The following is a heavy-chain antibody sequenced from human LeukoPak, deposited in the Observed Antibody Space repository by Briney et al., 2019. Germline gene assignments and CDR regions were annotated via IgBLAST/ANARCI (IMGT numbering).Heavy chain of an antibody. CDR2: IKEDRTAK. CDR3: TRDSGYNAFDI. V-gene: IGHV3-7*01. D-gene: IGHD5-12*01. J-gene: IGHJ3*02. CDR1: GFTFTW. Sequence: PGGSLRLSCAASGFTFTWMAWVRQAPGKGLEWVGNIKEDRTAKNYVVSVRGRFTISRDNAKNSLYLQMNSLRGEDTAVYYCTRDSGYNAFDIWGQGTMVTVSS.